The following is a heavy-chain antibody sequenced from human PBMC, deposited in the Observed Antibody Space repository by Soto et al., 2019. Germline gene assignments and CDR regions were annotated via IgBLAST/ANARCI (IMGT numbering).Heavy chain of an antibody. V-gene: IGHV3-7*03. CDR2: IKHDGSVQ. D-gene: IGHD4-4*01. CDR1: GFTFSGYW. CDR3: ARATYSNAWSRFDL. Sequence: QLVESGGGLVQPGGSLRLSCEASGFTFSGYWMSWVRQAPGKGLGWVADIKHDGSVQYYVDSVKGRFTISRDNAKKLLYLQTKGLRAEDKALYYCARATYSNAWSRFDLWGQGTLVTVSS. J-gene: IGHJ4*02.